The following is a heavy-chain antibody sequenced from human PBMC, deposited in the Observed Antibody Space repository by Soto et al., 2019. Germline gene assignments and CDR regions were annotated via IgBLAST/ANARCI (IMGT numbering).Heavy chain of an antibody. CDR3: ARGHPAYYYYGMDV. CDR1: GFTFSSYW. CDR2: IKQDGSEK. V-gene: IGHV3-7*03. Sequence: GGSLRLSCAASGFTFSSYWMSWVRQAPGKGLEWVANIKQDGSEKYYVDSVKGRFTISRDNAKNSLYLQMNSLRAEDTAVYYCARGHPAYYYYGMDVWGQGTTVTVSS. J-gene: IGHJ6*02.